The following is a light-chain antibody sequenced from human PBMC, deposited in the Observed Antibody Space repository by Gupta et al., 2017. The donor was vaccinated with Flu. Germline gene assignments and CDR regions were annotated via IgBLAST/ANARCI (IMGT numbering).Light chain of an antibody. CDR3: QQDHNWPPWT. V-gene: IGKV3-15*01. CDR1: QFVGTK. Sequence: EKVMTQSPGTLSVSPGQGVTLSCRASQFVGTKVAWYKQQPGQAPRLLIYGASTRVAGIPARFSGIGFGKEFTLTISSRQSEDYAFYYCQQDHNWPPWTFGQGTKVEI. CDR2: GAS. J-gene: IGKJ1*01.